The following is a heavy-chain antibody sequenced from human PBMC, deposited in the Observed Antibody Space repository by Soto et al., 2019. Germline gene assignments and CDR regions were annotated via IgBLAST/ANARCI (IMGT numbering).Heavy chain of an antibody. Sequence: ASVKVSWKASGYTFTSYGISLVRQAPGQGLEWMGWISAYNGNTNYAQKLQGRVTMTTDKSTSTAYMELSSLRSEDTAVYYCARVDVDTAMGWTYFDYWGQGTLVTVSS. CDR3: ARVDVDTAMGWTYFDY. V-gene: IGHV1-18*01. CDR1: GYTFTSYG. J-gene: IGHJ4*02. CDR2: ISAYNGNT. D-gene: IGHD5-18*01.